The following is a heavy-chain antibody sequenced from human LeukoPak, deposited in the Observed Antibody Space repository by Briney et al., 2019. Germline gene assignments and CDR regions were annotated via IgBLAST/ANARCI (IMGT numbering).Heavy chain of an antibody. CDR2: ISGSGGST. V-gene: IGHV3-23*01. CDR1: GFTFSSYW. D-gene: IGHD3-22*01. Sequence: GGSLRLSCAASGFTFSSYWMSWVRQAPGKGLEWVSAISGSGGSTYYADSVKGRFTISRDNSKNTLYLQMNSLRAEDTAVYYCAKVYYYDSSGYPIPAYYYYGMDVWGQGTTVTVSS. CDR3: AKVYYYDSSGYPIPAYYYYGMDV. J-gene: IGHJ6*02.